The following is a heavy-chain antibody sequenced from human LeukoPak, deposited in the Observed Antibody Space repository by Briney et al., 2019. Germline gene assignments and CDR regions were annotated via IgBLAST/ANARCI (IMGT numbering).Heavy chain of an antibody. D-gene: IGHD3-22*01. CDR1: GYTFTSYV. J-gene: IGHJ4*02. V-gene: IGHV1-18*01. CDR2: ISAYNGNT. CDR3: ARDQPVNYYDSSGYYSEGDY. Sequence: GASVKVSCKASGYTFTSYVISWVRQAPRQWLEWMGWISAYNGNTNYAQKLQRRVIMTTDTSTSTAYMELRSLRSDDTAVYYCARDQPVNYYDSSGYYSEGDYWGQGTLVTVSS.